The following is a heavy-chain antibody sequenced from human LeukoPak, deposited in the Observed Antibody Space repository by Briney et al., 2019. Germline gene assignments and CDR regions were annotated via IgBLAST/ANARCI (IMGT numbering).Heavy chain of an antibody. D-gene: IGHD3-22*01. CDR2: INPSSGGT. J-gene: IGHJ5*02. Sequence: ASVKVSCKASGYTFTDYFIHWVRQAPGQGLEWMGWINPSSGGTNFVQKFQGRVTMTRDTSINTAYMELSRLRSDDTAVYYCAFSEGVVVLWASHNNWFDPWGQGTLVTVSS. V-gene: IGHV1-2*02. CDR3: AFSEGVVVLWASHNNWFDP. CDR1: GYTFTDYF.